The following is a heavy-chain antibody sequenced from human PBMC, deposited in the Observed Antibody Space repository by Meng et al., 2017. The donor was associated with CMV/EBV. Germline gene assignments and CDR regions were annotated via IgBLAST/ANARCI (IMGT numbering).Heavy chain of an antibody. CDR1: GYTFTGYY. V-gene: IGHV1-2*02. J-gene: IGHJ5*02. Sequence: ASVKVSCKASGYTFTGYYMHWVRQAPGQGLEWMGWINPNSGGTNYAQKFQGRVTMIRDTSISTAYMELSRLRSEDTAVYYCARGTSSRIGWFDPWGQGTLVTVSS. D-gene: IGHD2-2*01. CDR3: ARGTSSRIGWFDP. CDR2: INPNSGGT.